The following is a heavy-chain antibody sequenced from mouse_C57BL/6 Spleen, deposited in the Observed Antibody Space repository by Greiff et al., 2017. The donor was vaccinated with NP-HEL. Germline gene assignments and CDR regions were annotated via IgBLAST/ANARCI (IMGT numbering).Heavy chain of an antibody. CDR3: ARFITTVVAPGYFDV. Sequence: QVQLKQPGAELVKPGASVKLSCKASGYTFTSYWMHWVKQRPGQGLEWIGMIHPNSGSTNYNEKFKSKATLTVDKSSSTAYMQLSSLTSEDSAVYYCARFITTVVAPGYFDVWGTGTTVTVSS. CDR1: GYTFTSYW. V-gene: IGHV1-64*01. J-gene: IGHJ1*03. CDR2: IHPNSGST. D-gene: IGHD1-1*01.